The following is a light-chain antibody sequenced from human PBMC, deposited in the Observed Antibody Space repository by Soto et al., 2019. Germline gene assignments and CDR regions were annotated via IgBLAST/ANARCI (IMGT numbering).Light chain of an antibody. Sequence: EIVMTQSPAILSVSPGERATLSCRASQSISTNLAWYQQKPGQAPRLLFYGASTRATGVPARFSGSGSGTEFTPTISSLQSEDFAVYYCQQLDNWPPGWPFGQGTKVDIK. J-gene: IGKJ1*01. V-gene: IGKV3-15*01. CDR1: QSISTN. CDR2: GAS. CDR3: QQLDNWPPGWP.